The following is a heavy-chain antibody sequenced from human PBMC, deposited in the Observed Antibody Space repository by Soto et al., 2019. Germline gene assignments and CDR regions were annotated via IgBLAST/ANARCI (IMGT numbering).Heavy chain of an antibody. CDR3: ARLAMVRGVPTYGMDV. V-gene: IGHV4-59*08. J-gene: IGHJ6*02. CDR2: IYYSGTTT. Sequence: SETLSLTCTVSGGSINHDYWTWIRQPPGKGLEWMGYIYYSGTTTNYNPSLKSRVTLSVDTSKNQFSLKLSSVTAADTAVYYCARLAMVRGVPTYGMDVWGQGTTVT. CDR1: GGSINHDY. D-gene: IGHD3-10*01.